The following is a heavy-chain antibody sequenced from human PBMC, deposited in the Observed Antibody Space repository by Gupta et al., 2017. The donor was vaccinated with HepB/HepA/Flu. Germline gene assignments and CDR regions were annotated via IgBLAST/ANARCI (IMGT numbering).Heavy chain of an antibody. CDR1: GFTFSVYA. J-gene: IGHJ5*02. V-gene: IGHV3-23*01. CDR3: AKDERVYSSGWYWFDP. D-gene: IGHD6-19*01. Sequence: EVQLLESGGGLVQPGGSLRLSCAASGFTFSVYAMSWVGPAPGKGLEWVSAISGSGGSTYYADSVKGRFTISRDNSKNTLYLQMNSLRAEDTAVYYCAKDERVYSSGWYWFDPWGQGTLVTVSS. CDR2: ISGSGGST.